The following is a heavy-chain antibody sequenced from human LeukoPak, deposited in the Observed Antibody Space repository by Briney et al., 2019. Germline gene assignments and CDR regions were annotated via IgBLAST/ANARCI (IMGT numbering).Heavy chain of an antibody. CDR1: GFSFSDHF. D-gene: IGHD7-27*01. CDR2: TRKKTNSYTT. CDR3: ARGQVTGPYWYFDL. J-gene: IGHJ2*01. V-gene: IGHV3-72*01. Sequence: SLRPSCAASGFSFSDHFMEWVRQAPGKGLGWVGRTRKKTNSYTTEYAASVKGRFTISRDDSKNSLYLQMNSLKTEDTAVYYCARGQVTGPYWYFDLWGRGTLVTVSS.